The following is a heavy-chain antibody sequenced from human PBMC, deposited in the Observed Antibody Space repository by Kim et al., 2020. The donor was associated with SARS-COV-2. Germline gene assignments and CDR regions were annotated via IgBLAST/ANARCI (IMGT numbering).Heavy chain of an antibody. V-gene: IGHV1-69*13. D-gene: IGHD6-6*01. Sequence: SVKVSCKASGGTFSSYAISWVRQAPGQGLEWMGGIIPIFGTANYAQKFQGRVTITADESTSTAYMELSSLRSEDTAVYYCARDLLPVGSSSSLYSGYFDLWGRGTLVTVSS. CDR3: ARDLLPVGSSSSLYSGYFDL. CDR2: IIPIFGTA. J-gene: IGHJ2*01. CDR1: GGTFSSYA.